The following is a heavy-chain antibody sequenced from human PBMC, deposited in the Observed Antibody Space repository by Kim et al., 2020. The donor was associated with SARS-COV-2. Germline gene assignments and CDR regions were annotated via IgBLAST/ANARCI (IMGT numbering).Heavy chain of an antibody. Sequence: GGSLRLSCAASGFTFSSYSMNWVRQAPGKGLEWVSYISSSSTIHYADSVKGRFTISRDNAKNSLYLQMNSLRDEDTAVYYCARSGSGYFDPWGQGTLVTV. CDR3: ARSGSGYFDP. V-gene: IGHV3-48*02. D-gene: IGHD3-10*01. CDR2: ISSSSTI. J-gene: IGHJ5*02. CDR1: GFTFSSYS.